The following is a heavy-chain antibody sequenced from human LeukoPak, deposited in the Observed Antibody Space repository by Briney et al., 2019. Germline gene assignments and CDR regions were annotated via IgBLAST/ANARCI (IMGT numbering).Heavy chain of an antibody. CDR3: ARDGYCGSIACSRSRWLDP. D-gene: IGHD2-2*03. J-gene: IGHJ5*02. CDR2: ISRDGGDE. CDR1: GFTFSSYA. V-gene: IGHV3-30*01. Sequence: GGSLRLSCATSGFTFSSYAMYWVRQAPGKGLEWVAVISRDGGDEYYADSVKGRFTISRDNSENTLYLQMNSLRPEDTAVYYCARDGYCGSIACSRSRWLDPWGQGTLVTVSS.